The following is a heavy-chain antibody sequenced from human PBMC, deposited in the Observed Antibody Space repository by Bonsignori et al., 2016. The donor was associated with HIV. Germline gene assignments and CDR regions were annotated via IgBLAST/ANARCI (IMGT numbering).Heavy chain of an antibody. V-gene: IGHV3-48*02. Sequence: GGSLRLSCAASGFTFSSYSMNWVRQAPGKGLEWVSYISSSSSTIYYADSVKGRFTISRDNAKNSLYLQMNSLRDEDTAVYYCARDPALWELVDVYYYYYMDVWGKGTTVTVSS. CDR1: GFTFSSYS. CDR2: ISSSSSTI. J-gene: IGHJ6*03. D-gene: IGHD1-26*01. CDR3: ARDPALWELVDVYYYYYMDV.